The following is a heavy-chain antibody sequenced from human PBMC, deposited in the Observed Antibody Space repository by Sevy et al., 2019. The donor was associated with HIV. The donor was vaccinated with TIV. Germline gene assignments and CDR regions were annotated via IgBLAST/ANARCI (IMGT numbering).Heavy chain of an antibody. CDR3: AKAGVRVGGTFDVFYFDY. Sequence: GGSLRLSCAASGFTFSTYAMSWVRQAPGKGLEWVSGISGSGVTTYYADSVKGRFTISRDNSKNTLYLQMNSLTAEDTAVYYCAKAGVRVGGTFDVFYFDYWGQGTLVTVSS. V-gene: IGHV3-23*01. CDR1: GFTFSTYA. J-gene: IGHJ4*02. D-gene: IGHD6-19*01. CDR2: ISGSGVTT.